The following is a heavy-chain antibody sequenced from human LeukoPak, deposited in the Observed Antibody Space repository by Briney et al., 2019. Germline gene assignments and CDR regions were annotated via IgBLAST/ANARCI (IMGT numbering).Heavy chain of an antibody. CDR1: GFTVSSNY. CDR3: ARAPRIAAADLYYFDN. Sequence: GGSLRLSCAVSGFTVSSNYMSWVRQAPGKGLEWVSDIYSGGSTYYADSVKGRFSISRDKSKNTLYLQMNCLRVEDTAVYYCARAPRIAAADLYYFDNWGQGTLVTVSS. CDR2: IYSGGST. J-gene: IGHJ4*02. D-gene: IGHD6-25*01. V-gene: IGHV3-66*01.